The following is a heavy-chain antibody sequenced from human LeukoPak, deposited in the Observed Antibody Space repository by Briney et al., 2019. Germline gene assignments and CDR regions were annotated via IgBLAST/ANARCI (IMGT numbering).Heavy chain of an antibody. V-gene: IGHV3-30*02. CDR3: AKDVPAGYFDS. CDR2: IRSDGSIK. Sequence: GGSLRLSCAASGFTFSSYGMHWVRQAPGKGLEWVAFIRSDGSIKYYADSVKGRFTIPRDNSKNTLYLQMNSLRAEDTALYYCAKDVPAGYFDSWGQGTLVTVSS. CDR1: GFTFSSYG. J-gene: IGHJ4*02. D-gene: IGHD2-2*01.